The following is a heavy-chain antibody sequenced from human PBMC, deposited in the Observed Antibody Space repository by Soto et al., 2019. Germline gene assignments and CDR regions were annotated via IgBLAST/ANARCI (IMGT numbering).Heavy chain of an antibody. D-gene: IGHD2-15*01. J-gene: IGHJ4*02. CDR2: IIPIFGTA. CDR1: GGTFSSYA. Sequence: GASVKVSCKASGGTFSSYAISWVRQAPGQGLEWMGGIIPIFGTANYAQKFQGRVTITADESTSTAYMELSSLRSEDTAVYYCARGRLPYCSGGSCYSGADYWGQGTLVTVSS. CDR3: ARGRLPYCSGGSCYSGADY. V-gene: IGHV1-69*13.